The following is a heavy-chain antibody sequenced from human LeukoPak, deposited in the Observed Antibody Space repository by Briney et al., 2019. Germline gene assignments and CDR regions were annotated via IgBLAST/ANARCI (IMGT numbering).Heavy chain of an antibody. CDR1: GGSFSGYY. Sequence: SETLSLTCAVYGGSFSGYYWSWIRQPPGKGLEWIGEINHSGSTNYNPSLKSRVTISVDTSKNQFSLKLSSVTAADTAVYYCASEKTVLLWFGELGAPYYFDYWGQGTLVTVSS. CDR3: ASEKTVLLWFGELGAPYYFDY. V-gene: IGHV4-34*01. CDR2: INHSGST. J-gene: IGHJ4*02. D-gene: IGHD3-10*01.